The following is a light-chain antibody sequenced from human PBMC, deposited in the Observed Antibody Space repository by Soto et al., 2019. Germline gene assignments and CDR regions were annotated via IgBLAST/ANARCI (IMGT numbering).Light chain of an antibody. J-gene: IGKJ1*01. CDR3: QQYSDWPRT. CDR1: QSVTRK. Sequence: EILMTQSPASLSVSPGEGATLSCRASQSVTRKLAWYQQKPGRAPRLLISDASTRATDIPPRFSGSGSGTEFTLTISGLQSDDIAVYYCQQYSDWPRTFGQGTKVDIK. CDR2: DAS. V-gene: IGKV3-15*01.